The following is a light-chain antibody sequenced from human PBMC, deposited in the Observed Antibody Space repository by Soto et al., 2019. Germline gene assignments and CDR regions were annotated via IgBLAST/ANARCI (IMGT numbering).Light chain of an antibody. CDR3: ALYVGGGVSV. J-gene: IGLJ3*02. CDR1: SDSVSTSYY. V-gene: IGLV8-61*01. CDR2: STN. Sequence: QAVVTQEPSLSVSPGGTVTLTCGLSSDSVSTSYYPSWYQQTPGQAPRTVFHSTNTRSSGVPDRFSGSIVGNKAALTITGAQADDESDYYCALYVGGGVSVFGGGTQLTVL.